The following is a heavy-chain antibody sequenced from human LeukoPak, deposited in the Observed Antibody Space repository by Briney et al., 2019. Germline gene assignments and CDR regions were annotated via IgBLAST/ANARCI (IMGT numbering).Heavy chain of an antibody. Sequence: SETLSLTCTVAGGSISSGSYYWGWIRQPPGKGLEWIGSIYYSGSTYYNPSLKSRITVSLDTSKNQFSLKLSFVTAADTAVYYCARDKTFEVVNYFDYWGQGTLVNVSS. CDR2: IYYSGST. V-gene: IGHV4-39*07. CDR1: GGSISSGSYY. J-gene: IGHJ4*02. CDR3: ARDKTFEVVNYFDY. D-gene: IGHD3-3*01.